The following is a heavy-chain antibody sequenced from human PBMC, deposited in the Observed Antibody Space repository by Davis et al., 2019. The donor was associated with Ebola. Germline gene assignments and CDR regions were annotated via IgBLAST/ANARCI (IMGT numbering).Heavy chain of an antibody. Sequence: SVKVSCKASGGTFSSYAISWVRQAPGQGLEWMGRIIPILGIANYAQKFQGRVTITADESTSTAYMELSSLRSEDTAVYYCARVTLIVVVPAANYGMDVWGQGTTVTVSS. J-gene: IGHJ6*02. CDR1: GGTFSSYA. D-gene: IGHD2-2*01. CDR3: ARVTLIVVVPAANYGMDV. V-gene: IGHV1-69*04. CDR2: IIPILGIA.